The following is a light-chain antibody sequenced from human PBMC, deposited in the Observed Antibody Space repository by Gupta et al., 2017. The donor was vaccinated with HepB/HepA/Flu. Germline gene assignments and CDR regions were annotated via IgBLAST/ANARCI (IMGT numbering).Light chain of an antibody. CDR3: QSYDSSLSGNVV. CDR2: GNS. Sequence: QSVLTQPPSVSGAPGQRVTISCTGSSSNIGAGYDVHWYQQLPGTAPKLLIYGNSKRPSGGPDRFSGSKSGTSASLAITGLQAEDEADYYCQSYDSSLSGNVVFGGGTKLTVL. V-gene: IGLV1-40*01. CDR1: SSNIGAGYD. J-gene: IGLJ2*01.